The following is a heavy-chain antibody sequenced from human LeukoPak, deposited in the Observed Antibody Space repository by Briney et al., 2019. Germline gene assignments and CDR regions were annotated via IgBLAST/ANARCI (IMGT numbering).Heavy chain of an antibody. V-gene: IGHV3-33*01. CDR2: IWYDGSNK. CDR3: VRELPPVVQYYFDY. Sequence: PGRSLRLSCAASGFTFSDYGMHWVRQAPGKGLEWVAVIWYDGSNKYYADFVKGRFTISRDNSRNTLYLQMNSLRAEDTAVYYCVRELPPVVQYYFDYWGPGTLVTVSS. J-gene: IGHJ4*02. CDR1: GFTFSDYG. D-gene: IGHD3-22*01.